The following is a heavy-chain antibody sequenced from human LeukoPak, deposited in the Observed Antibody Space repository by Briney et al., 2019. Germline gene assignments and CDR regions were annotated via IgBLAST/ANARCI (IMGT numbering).Heavy chain of an antibody. V-gene: IGHV4-61*02. CDR1: SGSISSGSYY. D-gene: IGHD3/OR15-3a*01. CDR3: ARDKGGLGRGYYYMDV. Sequence: PSETLSLTCTVSSGSISSGSYYWRWIRQPAGKGLEWIGRIYSSGSTNYNPSLKSRVTISLDTSKNQFSLKLSSVTAADTAVYYCARDKGGLGRGYYYMDVWGKGTTVTVSS. J-gene: IGHJ6*03. CDR2: IYSSGST.